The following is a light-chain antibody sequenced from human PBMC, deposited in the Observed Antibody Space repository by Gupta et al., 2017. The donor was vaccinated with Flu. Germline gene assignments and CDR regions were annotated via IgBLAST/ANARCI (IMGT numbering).Light chain of an antibody. Sequence: SRGERATINCKSSQSVLDSSNNRNCLGWFQQRPGQAPKLLIYGASARAPGVPDRFTGSGPETDFTLTISSLQTEDVAVYYCQQYISSPLTFGPGTKVEIK. CDR3: QQYISSPLT. V-gene: IGKV4-1*01. J-gene: IGKJ3*01. CDR1: QSVLDSSNNRNC. CDR2: GAS.